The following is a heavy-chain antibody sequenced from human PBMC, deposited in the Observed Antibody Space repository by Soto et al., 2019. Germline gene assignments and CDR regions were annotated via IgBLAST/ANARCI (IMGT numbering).Heavy chain of an antibody. CDR3: ARAVGGIFDS. J-gene: IGHJ4*02. CDR2: IYHSGST. Sequence: QLQLQESGSGLVKPSQTLSLTCAVSGCSISRGGYSWSWSRQPPGKGLEWIGYIYHSGSTYYNPSLRSRVTISVDRPKNQFSLKLSSVTAADTAVYYCARAVGGIFDSWGQGTLVTVSS. CDR1: GCSISRGGYS. V-gene: IGHV4-30-2*01. D-gene: IGHD2-15*01.